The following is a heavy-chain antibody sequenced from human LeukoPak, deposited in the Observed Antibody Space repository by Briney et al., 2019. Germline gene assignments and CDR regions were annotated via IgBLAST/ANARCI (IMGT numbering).Heavy chain of an antibody. J-gene: IGHJ5*02. V-gene: IGHV1-2*02. CDR2: INPNSGGT. Sequence: ASVKVSCKASGYTFTSYGISWVRQAPGQGLEWMGWINPNSGGTNYAQKFQGRVTMTRDTSISTAYMELSRLRSDDTAVYYCAGKPLWANWFDPWGQGTLVTVSS. CDR3: AGKPLWANWFDP. CDR1: GYTFTSYG. D-gene: IGHD3-16*01.